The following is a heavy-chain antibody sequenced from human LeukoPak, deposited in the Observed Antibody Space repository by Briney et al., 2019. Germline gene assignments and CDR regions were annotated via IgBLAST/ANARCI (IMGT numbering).Heavy chain of an antibody. D-gene: IGHD5-12*01. CDR1: GYSFTSYG. CDR2: ISGYNGNT. Sequence: ASVKVSCKASGYSFTSYGISWVRQAPGQGLEWMGWISGYNGNTNYAQKLQGRVTMTTDTSTNTAYMELRSLRSDDTAVYYCARDLGYGNNNWIDPWGQGTLLTVSS. J-gene: IGHJ5*02. V-gene: IGHV1-18*01. CDR3: ARDLGYGNNNWIDP.